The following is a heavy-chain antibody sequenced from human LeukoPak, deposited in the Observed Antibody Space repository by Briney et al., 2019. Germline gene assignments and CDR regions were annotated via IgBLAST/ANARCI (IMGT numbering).Heavy chain of an antibody. CDR2: ISYDGSNK. CDR3: AVGDPGAFDI. Sequence: PGGSLRLSCAASGFTFSSYGMHWVRQAPGKGLEWVAVISYDGSNKYYADSVKGRFTISRDNSKNTLYLQMNSLRAEDTAVYYCAVGDPGAFDIWGQGTMVTVSS. V-gene: IGHV3-30*03. J-gene: IGHJ3*02. CDR1: GFTFSSYG. D-gene: IGHD3-10*01.